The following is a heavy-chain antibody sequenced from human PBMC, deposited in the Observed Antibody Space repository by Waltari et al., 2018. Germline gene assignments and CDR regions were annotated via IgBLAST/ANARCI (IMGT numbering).Heavy chain of an antibody. D-gene: IGHD7-27*01. CDR2: IYHSGST. V-gene: IGHV4-38-2*01. CDR1: GYSISRGYY. J-gene: IGHJ2*01. Sequence: QVQLQESGPGLVKPSETLSLTCAVSGYSISRGYYWGWIRQPPGKGLEWIGSIYHSGSTYYNPSLKSRVTISVDTSKNQFSLKLSSVTAADTAVYYCARCWGYGYFDLWGRGTLVTVSS. CDR3: ARCWGYGYFDL.